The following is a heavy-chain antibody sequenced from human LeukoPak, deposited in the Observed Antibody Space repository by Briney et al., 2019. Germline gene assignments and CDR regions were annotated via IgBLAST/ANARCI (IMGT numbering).Heavy chain of an antibody. J-gene: IGHJ4*02. Sequence: GGSLRLSCAASGSTFNNTWMSWVRQAPGRGLEWVGRIKSKTDGGTTDYAAPVKGRFTISRDDSKNTLYLRMNSLKIEDTAVYYCTTDQYSGTMTFDYWGQGALVTVSS. CDR1: GSTFNNTW. D-gene: IGHD2-2*01. V-gene: IGHV3-15*01. CDR3: TTDQYSGTMTFDY. CDR2: IKSKTDGGTT.